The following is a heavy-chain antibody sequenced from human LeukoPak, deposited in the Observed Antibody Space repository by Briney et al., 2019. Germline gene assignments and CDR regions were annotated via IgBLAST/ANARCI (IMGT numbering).Heavy chain of an antibody. D-gene: IGHD1-26*01. CDR1: GFTFSSYA. CDR3: VKDLGRYRNNCFDY. CDR2: ISGGGGGT. J-gene: IGHJ4*02. Sequence: GGSLRLSCAASGFTFSSYAMSWVRQAPEKGLEWVSTISGGGGGTYYADSVKGRFTISRDDSKNTLYLQMNSLRAEDTAVHYCVKDLGRYRNNCFDYWGQGTLVTVSS. V-gene: IGHV3-23*01.